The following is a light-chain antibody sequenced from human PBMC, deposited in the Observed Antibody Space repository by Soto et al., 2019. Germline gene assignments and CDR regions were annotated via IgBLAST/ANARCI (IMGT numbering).Light chain of an antibody. CDR2: DAS. Sequence: EIVLTQSPATLSLSPGERATLSCRASRSVRSYLAWYQQKPGQAPRLLIYDASNRAAGIPARFSGSGSETDFTLTISNLEPGDFAVYYCQQRYAWPPITFGQGTRLEIK. CDR1: RSVRSY. J-gene: IGKJ5*01. CDR3: QQRYAWPPIT. V-gene: IGKV3-11*01.